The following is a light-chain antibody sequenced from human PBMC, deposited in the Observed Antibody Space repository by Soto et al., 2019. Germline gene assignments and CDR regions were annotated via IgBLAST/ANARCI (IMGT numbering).Light chain of an antibody. J-gene: IGKJ5*01. CDR3: QQYESLTLT. CDR1: QDINKN. V-gene: IGKV1-33*01. Sequence: DIQMTQSPSSLSASVGDRVTITCQASQDINKNLIWYQQKQGKAPKLLIYDASDLETGVPSRFSGSGYGTGFTFTISSLKNEDFETYYCQQYESLTLTFGQGTRLEI. CDR2: DAS.